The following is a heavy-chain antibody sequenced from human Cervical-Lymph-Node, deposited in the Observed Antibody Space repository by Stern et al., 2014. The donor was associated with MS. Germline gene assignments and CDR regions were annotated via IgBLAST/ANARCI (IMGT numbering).Heavy chain of an antibody. D-gene: IGHD2/OR15-2a*01. CDR2: IYHSGAS. Sequence: QVQLHESGPGLVKPSGTLSLTCAVSGGSVSSTNWWSWVRQSPGKGLEWIGNIYHSGASIYRPSLRSRVSISLDNSKNHLSLHLTSVTAADTAVYYCARERQQYCNSEGCSYWYFDLWGRGTLVTVSS. V-gene: IGHV4-4*02. J-gene: IGHJ2*01. CDR3: ARERQQYCNSEGCSYWYFDL. CDR1: GGSVSSTNW.